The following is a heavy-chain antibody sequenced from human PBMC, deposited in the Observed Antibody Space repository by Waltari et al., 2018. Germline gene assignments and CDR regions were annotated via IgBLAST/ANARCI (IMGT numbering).Heavy chain of an antibody. CDR2: IYYSGST. CDR3: ARNTIAVAGTGGFDY. D-gene: IGHD6-19*01. Sequence: QLQLQESGPGLVKPSETLSLTCTVSGGSISSSSYYWGSIRQPPGKGLEWIGSIYYSGSTYYNPSLKSRVTISVDTSKNQFSLKLSSVTAADTAVYYCARNTIAVAGTGGFDYWGQGTLVTVSS. V-gene: IGHV4-39*01. CDR1: GGSISSSSYY. J-gene: IGHJ4*02.